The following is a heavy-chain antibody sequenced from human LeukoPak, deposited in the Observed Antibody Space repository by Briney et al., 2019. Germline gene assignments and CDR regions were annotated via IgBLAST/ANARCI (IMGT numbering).Heavy chain of an antibody. Sequence: GSLRLSCAASGFPFSNYAMSWVRPAPGKGLEWVSAITGSGGNTYYADSVKGRFTISRDNSKNTLYLQMNSLRDEDTAVYYCAKWGDFDVLTGYYVPDFWGQGTLVTVSS. CDR2: ITGSGGNT. CDR3: AKWGDFDVLTGYYVPDF. D-gene: IGHD3-9*01. CDR1: GFPFSNYA. J-gene: IGHJ4*02. V-gene: IGHV3-23*01.